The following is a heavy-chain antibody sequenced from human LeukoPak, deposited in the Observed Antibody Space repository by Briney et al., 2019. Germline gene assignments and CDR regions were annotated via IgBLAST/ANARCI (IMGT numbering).Heavy chain of an antibody. Sequence: GGSLRLSCAASGFTFSSYSMNWVRQAPGRGLEWVSYISFSSSTIYYADSLKGRFTISRDNAKNSLYLQMNSLRADDSAVYYCAREMMYSGSPDDAFDIWGQGTMVTVSS. J-gene: IGHJ3*02. CDR3: AREMMYSGSPDDAFDI. CDR1: GFTFSSYS. D-gene: IGHD1-26*01. CDR2: ISFSSSTI. V-gene: IGHV3-48*04.